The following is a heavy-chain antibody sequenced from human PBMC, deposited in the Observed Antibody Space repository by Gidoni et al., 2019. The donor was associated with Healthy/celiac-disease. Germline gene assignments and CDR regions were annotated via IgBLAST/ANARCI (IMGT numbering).Heavy chain of an antibody. CDR2: SSGSGVRT. V-gene: IGHV3-23*01. J-gene: IGHJ3*02. Sequence: EVQLLESGGGLVQPGGSLSLSCAASGFTFSRYAMSLVRQAPGKGWGGCSVSSGSGVRTYSADSVKGRFTISRDNSKNTLYLQMNSLRAEDTAVYYCAKTITYSGSYGVAFDIWGQGTMVTVSS. CDR1: GFTFSRYA. D-gene: IGHD1-26*01. CDR3: AKTITYSGSYGVAFDI.